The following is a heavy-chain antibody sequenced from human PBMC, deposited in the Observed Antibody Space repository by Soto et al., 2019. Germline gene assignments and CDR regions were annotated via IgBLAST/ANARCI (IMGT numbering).Heavy chain of an antibody. V-gene: IGHV3-74*01. D-gene: IGHD6-13*01. J-gene: IGHJ6*02. CDR3: AKDQRIAAAGTGGYYYYYGMDV. CDR1: RFTLSTYW. CDR2: INSDGTGT. Sequence: EVQLVESGGGLVQPGGSLRLSCAASRFTLSTYWMHWVRQAPGKGLVWVSRINSDGTGTSYADSVKGRITISRDNAKNTLYLQMNSLRSEDTAVYYCAKDQRIAAAGTGGYYYYYGMDVWGQGTTVTVSS.